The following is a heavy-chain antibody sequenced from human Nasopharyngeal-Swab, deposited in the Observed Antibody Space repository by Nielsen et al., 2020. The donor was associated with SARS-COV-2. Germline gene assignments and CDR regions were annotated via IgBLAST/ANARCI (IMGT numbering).Heavy chain of an antibody. Sequence: WLRHSPGKGLEWIGSIYYSGSTYYNPPLKSRVTISVEPTENQISLKLNPMTAADTAMYYCARDIVVVPAVPEGGMDVWGQGTTVTVSS. CDR3: ARDIVVVPAVPEGGMDV. V-gene: IGHV4-39*07. CDR2: IYYSGST. D-gene: IGHD2-2*01. J-gene: IGHJ6*02.